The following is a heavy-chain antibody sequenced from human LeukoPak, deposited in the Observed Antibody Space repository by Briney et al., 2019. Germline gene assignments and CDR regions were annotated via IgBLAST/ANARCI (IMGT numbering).Heavy chain of an antibody. Sequence: GGSLRLSCAASGLTFSRYSMNWVREAPGKGLEWVSSISSSSSYIYYTDSVKGRFTISRDNAKNSLYPQMNSLRAEDTAVYYCARSTVTTPLDDYWGQGTLVTVSS. CDR1: GLTFSRYS. V-gene: IGHV3-21*01. CDR2: ISSSSSYI. J-gene: IGHJ4*02. CDR3: ARSTVTTPLDDY. D-gene: IGHD4-17*01.